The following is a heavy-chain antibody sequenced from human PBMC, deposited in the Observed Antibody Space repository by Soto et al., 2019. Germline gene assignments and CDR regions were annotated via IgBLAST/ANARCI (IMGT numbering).Heavy chain of an antibody. CDR1: GGSISSSGYY. CDR2: MHYSGST. CDR3: ARRGSGWFFDY. D-gene: IGHD6-19*01. Sequence: QLQLQESGPGLVKPSETLSLICTVSGGSISSSGYYWGWIRQPPGKGLAWIGSMHYSGSTYDNPSLTRRVTISLDTSNNQCSLTLNSVTASDTAVYYCARRGSGWFFDYWGQGTLVTVSS. J-gene: IGHJ4*02. V-gene: IGHV4-39*01.